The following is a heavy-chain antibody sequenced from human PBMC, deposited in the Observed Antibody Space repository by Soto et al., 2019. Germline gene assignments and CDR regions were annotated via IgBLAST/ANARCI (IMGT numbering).Heavy chain of an antibody. CDR1: GGSISSSSYY. V-gene: IGHV4-39*01. CDR2: IYYSGST. Sequence: SETLSLTCTVSGGSISSSSYYWGWIRQPPGKGLEWIGSIYYSGSTYYNPSLKSRVTISVDTSKDQFSLKLSSVSAADTAVYYCARLMTRYYYYGMDVWGQGTTVTVSS. CDR3: ARLMTRYYYYGMDV. D-gene: IGHD2-8*01. J-gene: IGHJ6*02.